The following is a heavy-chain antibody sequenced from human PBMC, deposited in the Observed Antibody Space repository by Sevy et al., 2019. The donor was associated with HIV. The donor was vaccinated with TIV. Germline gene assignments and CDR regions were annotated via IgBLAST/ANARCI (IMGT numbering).Heavy chain of an antibody. CDR3: ARDHPDKDGMDV. J-gene: IGHJ6*02. CDR1: GFSFSWYD. V-gene: IGHV3-30*02. Sequence: GGSLRLSCATSGFSFSWYDIQWVRQAPGMGLEWVAFILYDGSKKYYGDSVKGRFTISRDNSKNTLYLQMNSLRVEDTAVYYCARDHPDKDGMDVWGQGTMVTVSS. CDR2: ILYDGSKK. D-gene: IGHD2-15*01.